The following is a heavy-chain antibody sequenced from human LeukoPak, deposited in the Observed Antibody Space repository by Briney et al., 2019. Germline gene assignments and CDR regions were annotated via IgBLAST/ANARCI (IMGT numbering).Heavy chain of an antibody. CDR2: IFSGGST. CDR1: GFTFSSYW. CDR3: AASIVDFTYGEYFQH. J-gene: IGHJ1*01. V-gene: IGHV3-53*01. Sequence: PGGSLRLSCAASGFTFSSYWMSWVRQAPGKGLEWVSVIFSGGSTYYADSMKGRFTISRDNSKNMVFLQVNSLRVEDTAVYYCAASIVDFTYGEYFQHWGQGTLVTVSS. D-gene: IGHD3-22*01.